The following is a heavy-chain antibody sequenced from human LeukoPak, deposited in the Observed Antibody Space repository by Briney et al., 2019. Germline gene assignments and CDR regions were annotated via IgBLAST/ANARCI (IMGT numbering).Heavy chain of an antibody. Sequence: ASVKVTCKASGYDFINYGISWVRQAPGQGLELMGWRSIYNGNTDYKLQGRVTMTTDTSTSTAYMEVRSLRSDDTAVYYCARGGPFPSGSSSREFYLDYWGQGTLVTVSS. CDR2: RSIYNGNT. V-gene: IGHV1-18*01. CDR1: GYDFINYG. D-gene: IGHD6-6*01. CDR3: ARGGPFPSGSSSREFYLDY. J-gene: IGHJ4*02.